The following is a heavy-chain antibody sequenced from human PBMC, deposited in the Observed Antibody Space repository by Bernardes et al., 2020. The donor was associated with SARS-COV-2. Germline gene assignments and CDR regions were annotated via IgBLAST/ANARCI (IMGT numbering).Heavy chain of an antibody. D-gene: IGHD6-13*01. J-gene: IGHJ4*02. CDR2: IDWDDDK. Sequence: SGPTLVKPTQTLTLTCTFSGFSLSTRGMCVSWIRQPPGKALEWLARIDWDDDKYYSTSLKTRLTISKDTSKNQVVLTMTNMDPVDTATYYCARIGWDDRLAAGGSFDYWGQGTLVTVSS. V-gene: IGHV2-70*11. CDR3: ARIGWDDRLAAGGSFDY. CDR1: GFSLSTRGMC.